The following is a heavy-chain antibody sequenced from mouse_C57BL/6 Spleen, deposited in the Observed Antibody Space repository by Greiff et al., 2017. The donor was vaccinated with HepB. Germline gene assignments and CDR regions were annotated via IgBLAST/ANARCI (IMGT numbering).Heavy chain of an antibody. V-gene: IGHV1-69*01. CDR3: ARPAYGSRSAMGY. D-gene: IGHD1-1*01. J-gene: IGHJ4*01. Sequence: QVQLQQPGAELVMPGASVKLSCKASGYTFTSYWMHWVKQRPGQGLEWIGEIDPSDSYTNYNQKFKGKSTLTVDKSSSTAYMQLSSLTSEDSAVYYCARPAYGSRSAMGYWGQGTSVTVSS. CDR2: IDPSDSYT. CDR1: GYTFTSYW.